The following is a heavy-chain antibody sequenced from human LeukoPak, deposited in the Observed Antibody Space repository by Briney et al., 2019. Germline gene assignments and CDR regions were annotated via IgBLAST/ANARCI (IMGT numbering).Heavy chain of an antibody. D-gene: IGHD3-22*01. Sequence: AGGSLRLSCAASGFTVSSNCMSWVRQAPGKGLEWVSLIYSGGSTYYADSVKGRFTISRDNSKNTLYLQMNSLRAQDTAVYYCARDRRDYDSSGYYKNNYWYFDLWGRGTLVTVSS. CDR2: IYSGGST. V-gene: IGHV3-53*01. J-gene: IGHJ2*01. CDR1: GFTVSSNC. CDR3: ARDRRDYDSSGYYKNNYWYFDL.